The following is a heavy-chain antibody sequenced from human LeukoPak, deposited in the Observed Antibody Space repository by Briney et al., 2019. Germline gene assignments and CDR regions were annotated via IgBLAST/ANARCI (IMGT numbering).Heavy chain of an antibody. J-gene: IGHJ4*02. Sequence: SETLFLTCTVSGGPISTYYWSWIRQSPGEGLEWIGYVYYTGTINYTPSLTSRVTITVDTSKNQFPLKLTSVTAADTAVYYCARGGSWYKYFDYWGQGTLVTVSS. CDR1: GGPISTYY. CDR2: VYYTGTI. D-gene: IGHD6-13*01. V-gene: IGHV4-59*01. CDR3: ARGGSWYKYFDY.